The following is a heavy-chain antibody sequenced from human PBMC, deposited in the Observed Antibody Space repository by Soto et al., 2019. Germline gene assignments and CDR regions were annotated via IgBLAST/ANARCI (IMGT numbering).Heavy chain of an antibody. D-gene: IGHD3-3*01. CDR2: ISGSGGST. J-gene: IGHJ4*02. CDR3: AKDWDESAPFFGVVIMVY. V-gene: IGHV3-23*01. CDR1: GFTFSSYA. Sequence: GGSLRLSCAASGFTFSSYAMSWVRQAPGKGLEWISAISGSGGSTYYADSVKGRFTISGDNSKNTLYLQMNSLRAEDTAVYYCAKDWDESAPFFGVVIMVYWGQGTLVTVSS.